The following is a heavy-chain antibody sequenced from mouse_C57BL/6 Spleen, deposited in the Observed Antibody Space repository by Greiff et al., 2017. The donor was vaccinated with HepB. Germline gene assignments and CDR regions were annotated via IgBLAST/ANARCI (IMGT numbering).Heavy chain of an antibody. CDR3: ARNLNYYGSSHWYFDV. CDR1: GFSLTSYA. Sequence: QVQLKQSGPGLVAPSQSLSITCTVSGFSLTSYAISWVRQPPGKGLEWLGVIWTGGGTNYNSALKSRLSISKDNSKSQVFLKMNSLQTDDTARYYCARNLNYYGSSHWYFDVWGTGTTVTVSS. CDR2: IWTGGGT. D-gene: IGHD1-1*01. J-gene: IGHJ1*03. V-gene: IGHV2-9-1*01.